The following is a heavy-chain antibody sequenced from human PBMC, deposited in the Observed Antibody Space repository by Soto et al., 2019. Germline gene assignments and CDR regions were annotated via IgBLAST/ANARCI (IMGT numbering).Heavy chain of an antibody. CDR2: IYYSGST. Sequence: SETLSLTCTVSDDPITSYFWSWIRQPPGKGLEWIGYIYYSGSTNYNPSLKSRVTFSVDTSKSQVSLNLRSVTAADTAVYYCASIDNYGSPFDYWGQGILVTVSS. CDR3: ASIDNYGSPFDY. CDR1: DDPITSYF. J-gene: IGHJ4*02. V-gene: IGHV4-59*08. D-gene: IGHD3-10*01.